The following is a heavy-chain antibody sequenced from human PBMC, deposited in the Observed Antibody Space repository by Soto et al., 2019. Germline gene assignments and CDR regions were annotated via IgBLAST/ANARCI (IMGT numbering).Heavy chain of an antibody. D-gene: IGHD1-1*01. V-gene: IGHV4-31*03. CDR2: IYYSGST. Sequence: TLSLTCTVSGGSISSGGYYWSWIRQHPGKGLEWIGYIYYSGSTYYNPSLKSRVTISVDTSKNQFSLKLSSVTAADTAVYYCARDKSLPTQYYYSYGMDVWGQGTTVTVSS. CDR3: ARDKSLPTQYYYSYGMDV. J-gene: IGHJ6*02. CDR1: GGSISSGGYY.